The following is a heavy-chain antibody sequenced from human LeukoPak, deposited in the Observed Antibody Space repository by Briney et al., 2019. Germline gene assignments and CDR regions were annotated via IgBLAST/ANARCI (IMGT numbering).Heavy chain of an antibody. CDR2: INPNSGRT. CDR1: GYSFTSSD. V-gene: IGHV1-8*01. Sequence: ASVKVSCKASGYSFTSSDINWVRQAAGQGLEWMGWINPNSGRTGYAQKFQGRVTMTANTSISTAYMELSSLRFDDTAVYYCARGRSGLAAAGTSDYGGQGTLITVSS. J-gene: IGHJ4*02. D-gene: IGHD6-13*01. CDR3: ARGRSGLAAAGTSDY.